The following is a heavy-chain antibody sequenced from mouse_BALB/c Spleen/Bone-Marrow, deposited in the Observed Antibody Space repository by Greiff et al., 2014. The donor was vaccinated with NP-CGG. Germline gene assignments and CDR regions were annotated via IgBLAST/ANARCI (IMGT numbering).Heavy chain of an antibody. CDR2: IYPGSGST. CDR1: GYTFTSYW. Sequence: LQQPGSELVRPGASVKLSCKASGYTFTSYWMHWMKQRPGQGLEWIGNIYPGSGSTNYDEKFKSKATLTVDTSSSTAYMQLSSLTSEDSAVYYCTRPTIGTTYYAMDYWGQGTSVTVSS. V-gene: IGHV1S22*01. J-gene: IGHJ4*01. CDR3: TRPTIGTTYYAMDY. D-gene: IGHD2-14*01.